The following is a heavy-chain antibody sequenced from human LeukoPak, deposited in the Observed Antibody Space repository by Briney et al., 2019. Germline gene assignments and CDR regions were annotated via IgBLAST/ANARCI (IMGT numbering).Heavy chain of an antibody. J-gene: IGHJ4*02. CDR3: ARGSLSSNRFDY. CDR1: GGSISGNY. CDR2: INHSGST. V-gene: IGHV4-34*01. D-gene: IGHD6-6*01. Sequence: SETPSLTCAVSGGSISGNYWSWIRQPPGKRLEWIGEINHSGSTNYNPSLKSRVTISVDRSKNQFSLKLSSVTAADTAVYYCARGSLSSNRFDYWGQGTLVTVSS.